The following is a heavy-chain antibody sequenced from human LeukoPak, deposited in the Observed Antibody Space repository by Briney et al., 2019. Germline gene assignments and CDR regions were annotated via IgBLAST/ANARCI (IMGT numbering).Heavy chain of an antibody. CDR3: ARSALGYCSSTSCYSHRYYFDY. V-gene: IGHV1-69*05. CDR2: IIPIFGTA. D-gene: IGHD2-2*01. CDR1: GGTFSSYA. J-gene: IGHJ4*02. Sequence: GAAVKVSCKASGGTFSSYAISWVRQAPGQGLEWMGGIIPIFGTANYAQKFQGRVTITTDESTSTAYMELSSLRSEDTAVYYCARSALGYCSSTSCYSHRYYFDYWGQGTLVTVSS.